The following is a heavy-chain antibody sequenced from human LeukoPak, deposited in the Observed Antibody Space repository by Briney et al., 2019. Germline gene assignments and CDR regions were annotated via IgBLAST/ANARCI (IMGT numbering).Heavy chain of an antibody. Sequence: GESLKISSKGSRYSLSTYWIAWVRHMPGKGLEWMGNIYPGDSDTRYSPSFQGQVTISADKSISTAYLQWSSLKASDTAIYYCARQGCSSSSCYTFDYWGQGTLVTVSS. J-gene: IGHJ4*02. CDR1: RYSLSTYW. CDR3: ARQGCSSSSCYTFDY. CDR2: IYPGDSDT. V-gene: IGHV5-51*01. D-gene: IGHD2-2*02.